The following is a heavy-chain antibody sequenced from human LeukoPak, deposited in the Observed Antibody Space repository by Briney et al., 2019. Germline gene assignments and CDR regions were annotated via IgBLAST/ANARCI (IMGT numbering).Heavy chain of an antibody. J-gene: IGHJ6*02. V-gene: IGHV1-18*01. D-gene: IGHD5-12*01. CDR1: GYTFTSYG. CDR3: ARERVFGGYSGYDYYGMDV. CDR2: ISAYNGNT. Sequence: GASVKVSCKASGYTFTSYGISWVRQAPGQGLEWMGWISAYNGNTNYAQKLQGRVTMTTDTSTSTAYMELRSLRSDDTAVYYCARERVFGGYSGYDYYGMDVWGQGTTVTVSS.